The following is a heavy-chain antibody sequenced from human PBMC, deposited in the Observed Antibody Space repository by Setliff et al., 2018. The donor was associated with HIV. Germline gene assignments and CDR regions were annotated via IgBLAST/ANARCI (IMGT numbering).Heavy chain of an antibody. V-gene: IGHV3-7*01. CDR2: IKEDGSEK. D-gene: IGHD5-12*01. CDR3: ARVVATSDY. CDR1: GFTFGDYD. J-gene: IGHJ4*02. Sequence: GGSLRLSCTGSGFTFGDYDMSWVRRAPGKGLEWVASIKEDGSEKYYVDSVKGRFTISRDNAKNSLFLQVNSLRAEDTAVYYCARVVATSDYWGQGTLVTVSS.